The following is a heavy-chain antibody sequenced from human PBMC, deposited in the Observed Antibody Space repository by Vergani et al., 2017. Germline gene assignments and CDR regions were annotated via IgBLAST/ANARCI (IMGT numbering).Heavy chain of an antibody. CDR2: IIAYNGNT. V-gene: IGHV1-18*01. CDR3: ARVTRGVWFDP. Sequence: QVQLVQSGAEVKKPGSSVKVSCKASGGTFSSYTISWVRQAPGQGLEWMGRIIAYNGNTNYAQKLQGRVTMTTDTSTSTAYMELRGLRSDDTAVYYCARVTRGVWFDPWGQGTLVTVSS. D-gene: IGHD4-23*01. CDR1: GGTFSSYT. J-gene: IGHJ5*02.